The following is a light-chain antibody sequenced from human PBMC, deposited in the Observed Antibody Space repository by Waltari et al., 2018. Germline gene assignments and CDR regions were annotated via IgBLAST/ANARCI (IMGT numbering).Light chain of an antibody. CDR1: QSLLYTSNNKNY. Sequence: DVVMTQSPDSLAVSLGERATINCKSSQSLLYTSNNKNYLAWYQQKPGQPPTKHIYWASIRESGVPDRFSGSGSGTDFTLTISGLQAEDVASYFCLQYLHTPRTFGQGTKVEIK. J-gene: IGKJ1*01. CDR2: WAS. CDR3: LQYLHTPRT. V-gene: IGKV4-1*01.